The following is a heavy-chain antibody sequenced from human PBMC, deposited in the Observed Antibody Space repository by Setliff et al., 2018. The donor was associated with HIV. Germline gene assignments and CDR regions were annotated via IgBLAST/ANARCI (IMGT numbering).Heavy chain of an antibody. CDR1: GGSFSGYY. CDR3: ARGVRDNSGWSSYYFDY. J-gene: IGHJ4*02. V-gene: IGHV4-34*01. D-gene: IGHD6-19*01. CDR2: VTHSGRT. Sequence: PSETLSLTCAVYGGSFSGYYWSWIRQPPGKGLEWIGEVTHSGRTNYNPSLESRVTTSVDTSKKQFSLRLTSVTAADTAVYYFARGVRDNSGWSSYYFDYWGQGTLVTVSS.